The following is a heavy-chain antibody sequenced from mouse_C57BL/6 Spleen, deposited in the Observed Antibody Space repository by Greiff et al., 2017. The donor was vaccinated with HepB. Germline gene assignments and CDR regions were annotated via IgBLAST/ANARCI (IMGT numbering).Heavy chain of an antibody. CDR3: ASDGLLRAMDY. Sequence: VQRVESGGGLVKPGGSLKLSCAASGFTFSDYGMHWVRQAPEKGLEWVAYISSGSSTIYYADTVKGRFTISRDNAKNTLFLQMTSLRSEDTAMYYCASDGLLRAMDYWGQGTSVTVSS. CDR1: GFTFSDYG. J-gene: IGHJ4*01. CDR2: ISSGSSTI. D-gene: IGHD2-3*01. V-gene: IGHV5-17*01.